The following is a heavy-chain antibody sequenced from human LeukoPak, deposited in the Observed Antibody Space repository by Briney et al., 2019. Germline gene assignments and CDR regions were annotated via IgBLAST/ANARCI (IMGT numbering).Heavy chain of an antibody. CDR2: ISGSGGRT. CDR3: ARAPSIHHYYYYGMDV. J-gene: IGHJ6*02. V-gene: IGHV3-23*01. D-gene: IGHD2-21*01. CDR1: GFTFSSYA. Sequence: GGSLRLSCAASGFTFSSYAMSWVRQAPGKGLEWVSAISGSGGRTYYADSVKGRFTISRDNSKNTLYLQMNSLRAEDTAVYYCARAPSIHHYYYYGMDVWGQGTTVTVSS.